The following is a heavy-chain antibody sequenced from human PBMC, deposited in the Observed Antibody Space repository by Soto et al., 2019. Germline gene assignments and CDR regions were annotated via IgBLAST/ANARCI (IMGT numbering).Heavy chain of an antibody. CDR2: IDPSDSYT. D-gene: IGHD3-10*01. V-gene: IGHV5-10-1*01. Sequence: GESLKISCKGSGYSFTSYWISWVRQMPGKGLEWMGRIDPSDSYTNYSPSFQGHVTISADKSISTAYLQWSSLKASDTAMYYCASIRFGELLPFDYWGQGTLVTVSS. CDR1: GYSFTSYW. CDR3: ASIRFGELLPFDY. J-gene: IGHJ4*02.